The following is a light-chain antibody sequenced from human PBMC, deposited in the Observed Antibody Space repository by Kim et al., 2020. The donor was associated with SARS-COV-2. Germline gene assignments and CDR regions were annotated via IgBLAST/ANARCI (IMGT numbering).Light chain of an antibody. J-gene: IGLJ1*01. CDR1: SLRSYY. CDR2: GKS. V-gene: IGLV3-19*01. CDR3: NSRDSSGNHYV. Sequence: SSELTQDPAVSVALGQTVRITCQGDSLRSYYASWYQQKPGQAPVLVIYGKSNRPSGIPDRFSGSSAGNTASLTITGAQAEDEADYYCNSRDSSGNHYVFG.